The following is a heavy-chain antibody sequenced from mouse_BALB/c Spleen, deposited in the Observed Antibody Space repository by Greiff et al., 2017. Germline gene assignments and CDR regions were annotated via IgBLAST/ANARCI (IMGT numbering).Heavy chain of an antibody. CDR3: ARSYRYDLTWFAY. CDR2: IYPGSGST. V-gene: IGHV1-55*01. Sequence: QVQLQQPGAELVKPGTSVKLSCKASGYNFTSYWINWVKLRPGQGLEWIGDIYPGSGSTNYNEKFKSKATLTVDTSSSTAYMQLSSLASEDSALYYCARSYRYDLTWFAYWGQGTLVTVSA. D-gene: IGHD2-14*01. J-gene: IGHJ3*01. CDR1: GYNFTSYW.